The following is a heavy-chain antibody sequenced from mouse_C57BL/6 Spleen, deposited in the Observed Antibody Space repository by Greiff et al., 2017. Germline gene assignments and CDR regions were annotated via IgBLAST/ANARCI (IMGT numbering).Heavy chain of an antibody. CDR1: GFTFSDYG. CDR3: ARGGAYWYFDV. V-gene: IGHV5-17*01. J-gene: IGHJ1*03. CDR2: ISSGSSTS. Sequence: EVKVVESGGGLVKPGGSLKLSCAASGFTFSDYGMHWVRQAPEKGLEWVAYISSGSSTSYYADTVKGRFTISRDNAKNTLFLQMTSLRSEDTAMYYCARGGAYWYFDVWGTGTTVTVSS.